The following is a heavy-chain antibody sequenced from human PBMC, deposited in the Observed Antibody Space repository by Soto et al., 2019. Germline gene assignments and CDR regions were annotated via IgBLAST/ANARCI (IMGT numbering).Heavy chain of an antibody. Sequence: SETLSLTCAVYGGSFSSYYWSWIRQPPGKGLEWIGEINHSGSTNYNPSLKSRVTISVDTSKNQFSLKLSSVTAADTAVYYCARTPGVGASYYYYYYGMEVWGQGTTVTVSS. CDR2: INHSGST. CDR3: ARTPGVGASYYYYYYGMEV. D-gene: IGHD1-26*01. J-gene: IGHJ6*02. V-gene: IGHV4-34*01. CDR1: GGSFSSYY.